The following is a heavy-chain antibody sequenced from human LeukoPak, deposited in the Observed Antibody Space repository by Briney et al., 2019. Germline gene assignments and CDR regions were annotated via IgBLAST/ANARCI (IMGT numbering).Heavy chain of an antibody. V-gene: IGHV1-2*02. CDR2: INPSTGGT. Sequence: ASVKVSCKASGYTFTDYYIHWVRQAPGQGLEWMGWINPSTGGTNYAQKFQGRVTMTRDTSITTAYMDLSSLGSDDTAVFFCARDHPYYDVSGFLYYFDYWGQGTLVTVSS. CDR3: ARDHPYYDVSGFLYYFDY. CDR1: GYTFTDYY. J-gene: IGHJ4*02. D-gene: IGHD3-22*01.